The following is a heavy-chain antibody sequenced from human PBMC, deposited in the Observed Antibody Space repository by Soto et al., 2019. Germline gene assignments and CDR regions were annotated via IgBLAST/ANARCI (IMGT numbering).Heavy chain of an antibody. J-gene: IGHJ4*02. D-gene: IGHD4-17*01. CDR2: ISGSGGST. V-gene: IGHV3-23*01. Sequence: EVQLLESGGGLLQPGGSLRLSCAASGFTFSSYAMSWVRQAPGKGLEWVSAISGSGGSTYYADSVKGRFTISRDNSKNTLYLQMNSLRAEDTAVYYCAKGDYGDYFADYWGQGTLVTVSS. CDR1: GFTFSSYA. CDR3: AKGDYGDYFADY.